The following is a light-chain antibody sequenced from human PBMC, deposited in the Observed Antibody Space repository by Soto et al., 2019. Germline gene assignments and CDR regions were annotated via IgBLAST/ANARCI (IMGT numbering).Light chain of an antibody. CDR3: QQYGSSYT. CDR1: QSVSSN. J-gene: IGKJ2*01. CDR2: GAF. Sequence: EIVMTQSPATLSVSPGERATLSCRASQSVSSNLAWYQQKPGQVPSLLIYGAFTRATGFPARFSGSGSGTEFTLAISSLQSEDFAVYYCQQYGSSYTFGQGTKLEIK. V-gene: IGKV3-15*01.